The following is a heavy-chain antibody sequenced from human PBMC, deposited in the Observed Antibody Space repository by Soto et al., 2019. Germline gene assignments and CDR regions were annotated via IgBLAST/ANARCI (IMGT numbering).Heavy chain of an antibody. CDR2: ISGSGGST. V-gene: IGHV3-23*01. D-gene: IGHD3-10*01. Sequence: EVQLLESGGGLVQPGGSLRLSCAASGFTFSSYAMSWVRQAPGKGLEWVSAISGSGGSTYYADSVKGRFTISRDNSKNTLYLQLNSLGAENTAVYYCAKGRYGSGSYLYYYSHYPFDYWGQGTLVTVSS. J-gene: IGHJ4*02. CDR1: GFTFSSYA. CDR3: AKGRYGSGSYLYYYSHYPFDY.